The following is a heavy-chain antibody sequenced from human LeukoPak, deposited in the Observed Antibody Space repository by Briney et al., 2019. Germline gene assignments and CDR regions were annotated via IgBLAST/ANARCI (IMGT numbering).Heavy chain of an antibody. V-gene: IGHV3-23*01. Sequence: PGGSLRLSCEASGLTFVNYAMSWVRQAPGKGLEWVSSINGSGSNTYYADSVKGRFTISRANPKNTLYLQMNSLRAEDTAVYYCAKSMIRGTVTDDAFDIWGQGTLVTVSS. CDR3: AKSMIRGTVTDDAFDI. J-gene: IGHJ3*02. D-gene: IGHD4-17*01. CDR2: INGSGSNT. CDR1: GLTFVNYA.